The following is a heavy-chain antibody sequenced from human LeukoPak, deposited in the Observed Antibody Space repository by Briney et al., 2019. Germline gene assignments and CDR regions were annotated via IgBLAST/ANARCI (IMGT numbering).Heavy chain of an antibody. CDR2: IVGSGGNM. CDR3: AKGLTWDSTSCSD. J-gene: IGHJ4*02. Sequence: GGSLRLSCAASGFSFSSYAMSWVRQAPGKGPQLVSAIVGSGGNMYYADSVKGRFTISRDNFKSTLYLQMNSLRAEDTAFYYCAKGLTWDSTSCSDWGQGTLVTVSS. D-gene: IGHD2-2*01. CDR1: GFSFSSYA. V-gene: IGHV3-23*01.